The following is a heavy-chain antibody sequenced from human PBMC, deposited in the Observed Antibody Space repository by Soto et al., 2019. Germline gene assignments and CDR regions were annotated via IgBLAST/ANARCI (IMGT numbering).Heavy chain of an antibody. CDR3: ARDRGGGYCSSTSCERFFDY. V-gene: IGHV4-30-4*01. Sequence: SETLSLTCTVSGGSISSGDYYWSWIRQPPGKGPEWIGYIYYSGSTYYNPSLKSRVTISVDTSKNQFSLKLSSVTAADTAVYYCARDRGGGYCSSTSCERFFDYWGQGTLVTVSS. CDR1: GGSISSGDYY. CDR2: IYYSGST. D-gene: IGHD2-2*01. J-gene: IGHJ4*02.